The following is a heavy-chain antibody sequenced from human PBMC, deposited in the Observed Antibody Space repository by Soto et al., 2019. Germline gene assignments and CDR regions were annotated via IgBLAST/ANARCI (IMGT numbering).Heavy chain of an antibody. V-gene: IGHV4-39*01. J-gene: IGHJ4*02. CDR3: ASPLWDSSGY. CDR2: IYYSGST. CDR1: GGSISSSSYY. D-gene: IGHD6-19*01. Sequence: SVTLSLTCTVSGGSISSSSYYWGWIRQPPGKGLEWIGSIYYSGSTCYNPSLKSRVTISVDTSKNQFSLKLSSVTAADTAVYYCASPLWDSSGYWGQGTLVTVSS.